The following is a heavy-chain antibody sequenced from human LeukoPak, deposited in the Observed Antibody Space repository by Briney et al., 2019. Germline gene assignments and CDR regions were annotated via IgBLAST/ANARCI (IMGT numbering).Heavy chain of an antibody. Sequence: SETLSLTCTVSGGSISGSRYYWAWIRQPPGKGLEWIGSMHYSGNFYSGSAYYNPSLRSRVTISVDTSQNHFSLKLSSVTAADTAVYYCARDSGSSEVVAFFDYWGQGALVTVSS. D-gene: IGHD3-22*01. CDR3: ARDSGSSEVVAFFDY. CDR2: MHYSGNFYSGSA. CDR1: GGSISGSRYY. V-gene: IGHV4-39*07. J-gene: IGHJ4*02.